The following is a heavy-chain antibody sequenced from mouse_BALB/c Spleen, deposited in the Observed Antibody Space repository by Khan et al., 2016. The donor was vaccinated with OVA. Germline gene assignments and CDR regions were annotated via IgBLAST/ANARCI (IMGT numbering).Heavy chain of an antibody. D-gene: IGHD1-2*01. CDR1: GYSITSGYG. CDR2: IGYSGSN. V-gene: IGHV3-1*02. J-gene: IGHJ2*01. Sequence: EVQLQQSGPGLVKPSQSLSLTCTVTGYSITSGYGWNWIRQFPGNKLEWRGYIGYSGSNKYNPSLKSRLTIPRDTSKIQFFLRLKSVTTEDTATYYCARTARIKYWGQGTTLTVSS. CDR3: ARTARIKY.